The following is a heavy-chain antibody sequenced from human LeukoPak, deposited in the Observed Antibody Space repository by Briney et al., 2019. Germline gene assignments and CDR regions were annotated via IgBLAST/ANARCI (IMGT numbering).Heavy chain of an antibody. CDR2: INPNSGGT. J-gene: IGHJ4*02. D-gene: IGHD1-7*01. Sequence: ASVKVSCKASGGTFSSYAISWVRQAPGQGLEWMGWINPNSGGTNYAQKFQGRVTMTRDTSISTAYMELSRLRSDDTAVYYCARASGTTGVSYWGQGTLVTVSS. CDR3: ARASGTTGVSY. V-gene: IGHV1-2*02. CDR1: GGTFSSYA.